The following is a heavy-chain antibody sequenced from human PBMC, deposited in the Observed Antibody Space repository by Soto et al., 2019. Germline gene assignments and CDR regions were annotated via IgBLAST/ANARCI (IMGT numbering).Heavy chain of an antibody. Sequence: QVQLVESGGGVVQPGRSLRLSCAASGFTISGHGMHWVRQAPGKGLEWLAVISYDGSDKFYGDSVKGRFTISRDNSKNTLYLQVNSLREEDTAVYDCASWGGIASPADDGSLAPYDYWGQGTLVTVSS. J-gene: IGHJ4*02. CDR2: ISYDGSDK. D-gene: IGHD6-13*01. CDR3: ASWGGIASPADDGSLAPYDY. CDR1: GFTISGHG. V-gene: IGHV3-30*03.